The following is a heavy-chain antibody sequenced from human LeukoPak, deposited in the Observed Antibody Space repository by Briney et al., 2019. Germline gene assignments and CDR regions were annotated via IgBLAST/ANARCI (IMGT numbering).Heavy chain of an antibody. CDR2: IYYSGST. Sequence: SETLSLTCAVYGGSFSGYYWSWIRQPPGKGLEWIGYIYYSGSTNYNPSLKSRVTIPVDTSKNQFSLKLSSVTAADTAVYYCAREVPYYFDYWGQGTLVTVSS. CDR3: AREVPYYFDY. V-gene: IGHV4-59*01. J-gene: IGHJ4*02. CDR1: GGSFSGYY.